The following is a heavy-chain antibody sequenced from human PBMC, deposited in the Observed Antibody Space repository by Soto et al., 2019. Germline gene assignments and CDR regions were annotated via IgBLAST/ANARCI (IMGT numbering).Heavy chain of an antibody. CDR1: GYTFTSYD. D-gene: IGHD6-25*01. Sequence: ASAKVSCKASGYTFTSYDINLVRQATGQGLEWMGWMNPNSGNTGYAQKFQGRVTMTRNTSISTAYMELSSLRSEDTAVYYCAKDSGCGLICYWCQRNVVTVSA. CDR3: AKDSGCGLICY. J-gene: IGHJ4*02. V-gene: IGHV1-8*01. CDR2: MNPNSGNT.